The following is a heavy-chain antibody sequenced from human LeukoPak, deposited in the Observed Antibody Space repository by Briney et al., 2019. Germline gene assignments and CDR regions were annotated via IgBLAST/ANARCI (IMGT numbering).Heavy chain of an antibody. V-gene: IGHV4-34*01. CDR2: INHSGST. D-gene: IGHD6-13*01. CDR3: ARGSSWFPFDY. CDR1: GGSFSGYY. Sequence: SETLSLTCAVYGGSFSGYYWSWIRQPPGKGLEWIGEINHSGSTNYNPSLKSRVTISVDTPKNQFSLKLSSVTAADTAVYYCARGSSWFPFDYWGQGTLVTVSS. J-gene: IGHJ4*02.